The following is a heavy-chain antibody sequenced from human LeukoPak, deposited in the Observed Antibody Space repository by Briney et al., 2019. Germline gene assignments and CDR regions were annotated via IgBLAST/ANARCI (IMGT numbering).Heavy chain of an antibody. Sequence: PGGSLRLSCAASGFTFSSYWMTWVRQAPGKGLEWVASIKQDGSEKYYVDSVKGRFTISRDNAENSLYLQMNSLRAEDTAVYYCARFSTTWYTALDYWGQGTVVTVSS. V-gene: IGHV3-7*01. D-gene: IGHD6-13*01. CDR3: ARFSTTWYTALDY. CDR2: IKQDGSEK. J-gene: IGHJ4*02. CDR1: GFTFSSYW.